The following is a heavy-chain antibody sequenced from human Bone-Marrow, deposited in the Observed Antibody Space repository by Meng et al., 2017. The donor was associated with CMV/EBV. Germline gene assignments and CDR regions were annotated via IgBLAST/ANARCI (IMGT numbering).Heavy chain of an antibody. CDR1: GGSFSGYY. V-gene: IGHV4-34*01. Sequence: SETLSLTCAVYGGSFSGYYWSWIRQPPGKGLEWIGEINHSGSTNYNPSLKSRVTISVDTSKNQFSLKLSSVTAADTAVYYCARGRRYCSSTSCYKGGYYYYYGMDVWGQGTTDTVSS. CDR3: ARGRRYCSSTSCYKGGYYYYYGMDV. J-gene: IGHJ6*02. D-gene: IGHD2-2*02. CDR2: INHSGST.